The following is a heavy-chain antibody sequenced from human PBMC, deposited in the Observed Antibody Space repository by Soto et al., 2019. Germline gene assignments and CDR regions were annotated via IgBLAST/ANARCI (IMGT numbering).Heavy chain of an antibody. CDR2: IIPIFGTA. J-gene: IGHJ5*02. CDR1: VGTFSSYA. V-gene: IGHV1-69*13. D-gene: IGHD2-2*01. CDR3: ARDRYCSSTSCYVNWFDH. Sequence: SVKVSCKASVGTFSSYAISWVRQAPGQGLEWMGGIIPIFGTANYAQKFQGRVTITADESTSTAYMELSSLRSEDTAVYYCARDRYCSSTSCYVNWFDHWGQGTLVTVSS.